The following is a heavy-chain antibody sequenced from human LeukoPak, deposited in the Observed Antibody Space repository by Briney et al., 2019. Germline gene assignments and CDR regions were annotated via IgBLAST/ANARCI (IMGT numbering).Heavy chain of an antibody. Sequence: ASVKVSCKASGYTFTGYYMHWVRQAPGQGLEWMGRINPNSGGTNYAQKFQGRVTMTRDTSISTAYMELSRLRSDDTAVCYCARESIAARSFDYWGQGTLVTVSS. D-gene: IGHD6-6*01. CDR3: ARESIAARSFDY. V-gene: IGHV1-2*06. CDR2: INPNSGGT. J-gene: IGHJ4*02. CDR1: GYTFTGYY.